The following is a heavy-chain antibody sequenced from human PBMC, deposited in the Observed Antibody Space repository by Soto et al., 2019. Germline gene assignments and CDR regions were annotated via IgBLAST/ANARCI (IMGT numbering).Heavy chain of an antibody. D-gene: IGHD3-10*01. V-gene: IGHV3-23*01. CDR3: AKGTSSEFLLSFDD. CDR1: GFPSSTYGFSTYA. CDR2: ITASASHS. J-gene: IGHJ4*01. Sequence: EVQLLQSGGGLVQPGGSLRLSSMASGFPSSTYGFSTYAMTWVRQPPGKGLEWVSVITASASHSYYADSVKGRFTISRDNSRNTLFLQMDSLRADDTAVYFCAKGTSSEFLLSFDDWGHGTLVTVSS.